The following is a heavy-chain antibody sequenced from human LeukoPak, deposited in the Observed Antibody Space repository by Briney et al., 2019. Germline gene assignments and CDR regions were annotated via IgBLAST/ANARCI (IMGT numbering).Heavy chain of an antibody. V-gene: IGHV3-23*01. CDR3: ARDEDTSALSEY. D-gene: IGHD2/OR15-2a*01. CDR2: ISNNGGRT. CDR1: GFTFSSNT. J-gene: IGHJ4*02. Sequence: GGSLRLSCAGSGFTFSSNTMSWVRQAPGRGLEWVSAISNNGGRTDYADSVKGRFTISRDNSKSRLYLHMDSLTAEDTAVYYCARDEDTSALSEYWGQGTLVTVSS.